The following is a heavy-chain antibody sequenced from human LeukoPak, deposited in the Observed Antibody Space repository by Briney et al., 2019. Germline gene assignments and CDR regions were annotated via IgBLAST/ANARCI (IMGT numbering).Heavy chain of an antibody. Sequence: GGSLRLSCVASAFTLRRYAMSWVRQAPGKGLEWVSTISGSGDSTDYADSVKGRFTISRDNSKNTLYLQMNSLRVEDTAVYYCARSGLIRFDYWGQGTLVTVSP. CDR3: ARSGLIRFDY. J-gene: IGHJ4*02. CDR2: ISGSGDST. D-gene: IGHD2-15*01. CDR1: AFTLRRYA. V-gene: IGHV3-23*01.